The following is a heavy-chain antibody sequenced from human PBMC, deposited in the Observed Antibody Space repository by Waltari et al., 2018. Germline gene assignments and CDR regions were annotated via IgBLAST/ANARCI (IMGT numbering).Heavy chain of an antibody. D-gene: IGHD3-22*01. J-gene: IGHJ3*02. CDR3: ARDTEYYYDDSGFVFDI. CDR1: GYSFRRSD. V-gene: IGHV1-8*03. Sequence: QVQLEQSGAEMVKPGASVRVSCKASGYSFRRSDFSWGRQAPGQGLEWMGWMNTNSGNTGYAEKFQGRVTITRNTSINTAYMDLSGLRSEDTAVYYCARDTEYYYDDSGFVFDIWGQGTMVTVSS. CDR2: MNTNSGNT.